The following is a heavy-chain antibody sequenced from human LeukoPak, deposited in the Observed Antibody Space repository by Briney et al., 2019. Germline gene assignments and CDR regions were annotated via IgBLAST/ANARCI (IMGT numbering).Heavy chain of an antibody. D-gene: IGHD6-19*01. V-gene: IGHV6-1*01. CDR3: ARDRDRSGWYWGDFDY. CDR1: GDSVSNKNTA. Sequence: SQTLSLTCAISGDSVSNKNTAWNWIRQSPSRGLEWLGRTYYRSKWHNTYAASVKSRITINPDTSKNQFSLQPNSVTPEDTAVYYCARDRDRSGWYWGDFDYWGQGTLVTVSS. CDR2: TYYRSKWHN. J-gene: IGHJ4*02.